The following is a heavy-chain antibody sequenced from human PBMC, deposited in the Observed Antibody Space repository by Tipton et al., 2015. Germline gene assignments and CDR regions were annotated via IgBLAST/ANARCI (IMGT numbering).Heavy chain of an antibody. V-gene: IGHV4-31*03. CDR3: VCSADTYFHT. D-gene: IGHD2/OR15-2a*01. CDR1: GDSIRSDGYY. J-gene: IGHJ5*02. CDR2: IHYTGST. Sequence: TLSLTCTVSGDSIRSDGYYWSWIRQHPGKGLEWIGYIHYTGSTYYNPSLKSRATISVDTFENQFSLKVTSLTAADTAVYYCVCSADTYFHTWGQGMLVVVSS.